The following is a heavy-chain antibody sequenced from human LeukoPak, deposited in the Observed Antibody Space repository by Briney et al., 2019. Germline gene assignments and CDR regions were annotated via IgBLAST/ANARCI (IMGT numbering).Heavy chain of an antibody. CDR2: IYTTGST. CDR3: ARLGRTVTTYAFDI. J-gene: IGHJ3*02. D-gene: IGHD4-17*01. Sequence: SETLSLTCTASGGSISSYYWSWIRQPAGKGLEWIGRIYTTGSTNYNPSLKSRVTISVDNSKNQFSLKLSSVTAADTAVYYCARLGRTVTTYAFDIWGQGTMVTVSS. V-gene: IGHV4-4*07. CDR1: GGSISSYY.